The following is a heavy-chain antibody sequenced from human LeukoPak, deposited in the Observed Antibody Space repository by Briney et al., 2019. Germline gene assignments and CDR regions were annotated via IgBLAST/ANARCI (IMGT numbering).Heavy chain of an antibody. D-gene: IGHD6-19*01. V-gene: IGHV5-51*01. CDR3: AHIAVAGTTLDAFDI. Sequence: GESLKISCKGSGYSFTSYWIAWVRQLPGKGLEWMGIIFPGDSDTTYSPSFQGQVTISADKSISTTSLQWRSLKASDTAMYYCAHIAVAGTTLDAFDIWGQGTMVTVSS. CDR2: IFPGDSDT. J-gene: IGHJ3*02. CDR1: GYSFTSYW.